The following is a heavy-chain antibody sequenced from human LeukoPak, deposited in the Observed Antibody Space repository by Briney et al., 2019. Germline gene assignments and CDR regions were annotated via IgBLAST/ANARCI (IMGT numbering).Heavy chain of an antibody. Sequence: GGSLRLSCAASKFTFSSFSMSWVRQAPGKGLEWVSSVSTSSSYIYYADSVKGRFTISRDNAKKSLYLQMNSLRAEDTAVYHCARSVMGSYFDYWGQGTLVTVSS. J-gene: IGHJ4*02. CDR2: VSTSSSYI. D-gene: IGHD3-16*01. CDR3: ARSVMGSYFDY. V-gene: IGHV3-21*01. CDR1: KFTFSSFS.